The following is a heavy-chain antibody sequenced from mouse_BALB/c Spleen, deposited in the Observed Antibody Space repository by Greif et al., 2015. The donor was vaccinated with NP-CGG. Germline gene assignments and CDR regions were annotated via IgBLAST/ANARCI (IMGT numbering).Heavy chain of an antibody. Sequence: EVQRVESGGGLVKPGGSLKLSCAASGFTFSDYYMYWVRQTPEKRLEWVATISDGGSHTYYPDSVKGRFTISRDNAKNNLYLQMSSLKSEDTAMYYCARDYYGSSYAMDYWGQGTSVTVSS. CDR3: ARDYYGSSYAMDY. D-gene: IGHD1-1*01. CDR1: GFTFSDYY. V-gene: IGHV5-4*02. J-gene: IGHJ4*01. CDR2: ISDGGSHT.